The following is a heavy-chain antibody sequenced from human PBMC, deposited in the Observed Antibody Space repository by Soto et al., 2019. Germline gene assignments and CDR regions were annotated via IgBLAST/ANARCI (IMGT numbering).Heavy chain of an antibody. D-gene: IGHD3-3*01. V-gene: IGHV3-64D*08. J-gene: IGHJ4*02. Sequence: RDSCRAWEVSSFRLAVHRFSQNKGKGLEYVSAISSNGGSTYYADSVKGRFTISRENSKNTLYLQMSSLRAEDTAVYYCVKTAPTIFGVVIEYYFDYWGQGTLVTVS. CDR3: VKTAPTIFGVVIEYYFDY. CDR2: ISSNGGST. CDR1: EVSSFRLA.